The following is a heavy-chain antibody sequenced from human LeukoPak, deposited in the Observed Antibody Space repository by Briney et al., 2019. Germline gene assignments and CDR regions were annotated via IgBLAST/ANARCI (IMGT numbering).Heavy chain of an antibody. V-gene: IGHV4-59*12. Sequence: PSETLSLTCSVSDGSISGYYWNWIRQPPGKGLEWIGYMYYSGSTNYNPSLKSRVTISADTSKNQFSLKLTSVTAADTAVYYCARGPPPVQVNWFDPWGQGTLVTVSS. J-gene: IGHJ5*02. CDR2: MYYSGST. CDR1: DGSISGYY. CDR3: ARGPPPVQVNWFDP.